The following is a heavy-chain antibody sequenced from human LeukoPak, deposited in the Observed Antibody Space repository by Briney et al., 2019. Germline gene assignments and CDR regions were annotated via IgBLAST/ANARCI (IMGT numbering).Heavy chain of an antibody. J-gene: IGHJ4*02. CDR3: AREGYSSGWPFDY. CDR1: GGSISSYY. Sequence: PSETLSLTCTVSGGSISSYYWSWIRQPPGKGLEWIGYIYYGGSTNYNPSLKSRVTISVDTSKNQFSLKLSSVTAADTAVYYCAREGYSSGWPFDYWGQGTLVTVSS. D-gene: IGHD6-19*01. CDR2: IYYGGST. V-gene: IGHV4-59*12.